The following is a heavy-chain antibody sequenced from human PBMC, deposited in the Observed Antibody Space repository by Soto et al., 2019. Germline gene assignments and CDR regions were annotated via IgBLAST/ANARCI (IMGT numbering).Heavy chain of an antibody. D-gene: IGHD2-2*02. J-gene: IGHJ3*02. Sequence: VESLKIWCKVSGYSFTGYWIVWVRQMPGKGLECTGIIYPGDSDTRYSPSFQGQVTISADKSISTAYLQWSSLKASDTAMYYCARRFHCSSTSCYKGSHDAFDIWGQGTMVTVSS. CDR2: IYPGDSDT. CDR3: ARRFHCSSTSCYKGSHDAFDI. V-gene: IGHV5-51*01. CDR1: GYSFTGYW.